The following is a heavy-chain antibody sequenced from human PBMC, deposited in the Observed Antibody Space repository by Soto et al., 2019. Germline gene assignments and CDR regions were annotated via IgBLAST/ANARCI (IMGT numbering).Heavy chain of an antibody. J-gene: IGHJ4*01. Sequence: GRSLRLSCAASGVTLSSYWMHWVRQAPGKGLLWVSRIKSDGSSTKYADSVKGRVTVSRDNAKNTLYLQMNSLRAEDTAVYYCARGSPVHFDYWGHGTLVTVSS. CDR2: IKSDGSST. CDR3: ARGSPVHFDY. CDR1: GVTLSSYW. V-gene: IGHV3-74*03.